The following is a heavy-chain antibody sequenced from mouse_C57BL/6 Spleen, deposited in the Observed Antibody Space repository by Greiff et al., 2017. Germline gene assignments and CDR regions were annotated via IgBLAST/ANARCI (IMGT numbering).Heavy chain of an antibody. CDR1: GFNIKDDY. Sequence: EVQLQQSGAELVRPGASVKLSCTASGFNIKDDYMHWVKQRPEQGLEWLGWIDPENGDTEYASKFQGKATITADTSSNTAYLQLSSLTSEDTAVYYCTRRLLRLGRAWFAYWGQGTLVTVSA. CDR3: TRRLLRLGRAWFAY. D-gene: IGHD2-3*01. J-gene: IGHJ3*01. CDR2: IDPENGDT. V-gene: IGHV14-4*01.